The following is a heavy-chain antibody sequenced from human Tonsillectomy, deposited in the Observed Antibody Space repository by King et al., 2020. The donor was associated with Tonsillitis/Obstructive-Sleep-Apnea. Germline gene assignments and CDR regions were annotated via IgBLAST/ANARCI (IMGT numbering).Heavy chain of an antibody. CDR2: ISIRSSYT. V-gene: IGHV3-11*06. D-gene: IGHD3-3*01. J-gene: IGHJ6*02. CDR3: ARAQHDFWSCDCYYGMDV. CDR1: GFTFSDYD. Sequence: VQLVESGGGLVKPGGSLRLSCAASGFTFSDYDMSWIRQAPGKGLEWIAYISIRSSYTNYVNSVKGRFTISRDNAKNSMYLQMNSLRAEDTAVYYCARAQHDFWSCDCYYGMDVWGQGTTVTIS.